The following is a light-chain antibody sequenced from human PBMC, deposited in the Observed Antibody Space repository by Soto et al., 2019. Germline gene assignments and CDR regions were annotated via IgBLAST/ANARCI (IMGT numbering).Light chain of an antibody. CDR2: DAS. V-gene: IGKV3-11*01. J-gene: IGKJ5*01. Sequence: EIVLTQSPATLSLSPGERATLSCRASQSIGRFLAWYQHKPGQAPRLLIYDASNRATGIPARFSASGSETDFTLTISSLELEDFAVYYCQQRSSRPREIRFGQGTRLEIK. CDR1: QSIGRF. CDR3: QQRSSRPREIR.